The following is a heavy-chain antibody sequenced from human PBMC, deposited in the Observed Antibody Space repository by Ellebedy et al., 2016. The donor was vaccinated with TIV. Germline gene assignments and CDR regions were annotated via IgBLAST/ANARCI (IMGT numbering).Heavy chain of an antibody. D-gene: IGHD2-21*01. J-gene: IGHJ3*02. CDR2: INPKSGDT. V-gene: IGHV1-2*02. Sequence: ASVKVSXKASRYTFTGSDYYMHWVRQAPGQGLEWMGWINPKSGDTNYARKFQGRVTMTRDTSISTAYMELRRLRSDDTAVFYCARGFVWFSYAFDIWGQGTMVTVSS. CDR1: RYTFTGSDYY. CDR3: ARGFVWFSYAFDI.